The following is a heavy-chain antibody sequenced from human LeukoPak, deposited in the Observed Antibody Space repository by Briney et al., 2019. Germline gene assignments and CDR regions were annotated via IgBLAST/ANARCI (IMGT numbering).Heavy chain of an antibody. J-gene: IGHJ4*02. CDR3: ARYCSGVNCFSFDY. V-gene: IGHV4-59*01. D-gene: IGHD2-15*01. CDR2: VYYSGST. Sequence: SETLSLTCTVSGGSISSYYWSWIRQPPGKGLEWIGYVYYSGSTNYNPSLKSRVTISVDTSKNQFSLKLNSVTAADTAVYYCARYCSGVNCFSFDYWGQGALVTVSS. CDR1: GGSISSYY.